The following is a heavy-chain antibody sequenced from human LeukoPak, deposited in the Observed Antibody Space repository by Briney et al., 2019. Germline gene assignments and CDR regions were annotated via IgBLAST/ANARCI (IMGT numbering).Heavy chain of an antibody. CDR1: GFTFSSYG. D-gene: IGHD3-10*01. CDR2: IIGSGGST. V-gene: IGHV3-23*01. CDR3: ARGSYGSGDDAFDI. J-gene: IGHJ3*02. Sequence: GGTLRLSCAASGFTFSSYGMSWVRQAPGKGLEWVSTIIGSGGSTYDADSVKGRFTISRDNAKNSLYLQMNSLRAEDTAVYYCARGSYGSGDDAFDIWGQGTMVTVSS.